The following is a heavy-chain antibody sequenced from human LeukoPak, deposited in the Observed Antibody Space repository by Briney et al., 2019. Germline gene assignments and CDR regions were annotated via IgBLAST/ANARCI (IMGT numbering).Heavy chain of an antibody. J-gene: IGHJ5*01. Sequence: ASVKVSSKTSGYTFNDYYVDWVRQAPGQGLEWMGWINPNSGRTNYAPKFQGRVTLTTDTSISTAYMELSGLISGDTALYYCARDSSDVFPAYYHSWGHGTLVTVSS. CDR1: GYTFNDYY. CDR3: ARDSSDVFPAYYHS. D-gene: IGHD3-9*01. V-gene: IGHV1-2*02. CDR2: INPNSGRT.